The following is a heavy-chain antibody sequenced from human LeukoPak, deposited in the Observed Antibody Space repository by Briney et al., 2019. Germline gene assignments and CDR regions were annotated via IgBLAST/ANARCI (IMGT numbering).Heavy chain of an antibody. D-gene: IGHD6-19*01. CDR3: ARDRSSGWYVGSDAFDI. Sequence: EASVNVSCKSSGYTFTSYYMHWVRQAPGQGLEWMGIINPSGGSTSYAQKFQGRVTMTRDMSTSTVYMELSSLRSEDTAVYYCARDRSSGWYVGSDAFDIWGQGTMVTVSS. CDR1: GYTFTSYY. J-gene: IGHJ3*02. CDR2: INPSGGST. V-gene: IGHV1-46*01.